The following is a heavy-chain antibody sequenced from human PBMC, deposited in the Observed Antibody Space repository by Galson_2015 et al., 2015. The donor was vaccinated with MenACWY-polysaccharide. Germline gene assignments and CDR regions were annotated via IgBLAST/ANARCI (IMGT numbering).Heavy chain of an antibody. CDR2: ISSSGDDK. D-gene: IGHD1-26*01. J-gene: IGHJ4*01. V-gene: IGHV3-30*03. CDR1: GFTFSTYA. Sequence: SLRLSCAASGFTFSTYAMHWVRQAPGQGLEWMATISSSGDDKYYADSVKGRFTISRDNSNNTLYLEMSSLRAGDTAVYYCVRNGYAGRSYVYFDSWGHGTLGTVSS. CDR3: VRNGYAGRSYVYFDS.